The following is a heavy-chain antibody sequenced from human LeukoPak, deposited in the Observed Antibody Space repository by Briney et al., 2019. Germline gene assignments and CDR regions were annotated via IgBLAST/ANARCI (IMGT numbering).Heavy chain of an antibody. J-gene: IGHJ4*02. CDR1: GGSLRGYY. CDR2: INHSGST. Sequence: SETLSLTFAVYGGSLRGYYWGSIPQTPGKRLEWIGEINHSGSTNYNPSLKSRVTISVDTSKNQFSLKLSSVTAADTAVYYCARGLVAGSIDYWGQGTLVTVSS. D-gene: IGHD6-19*01. CDR3: ARGLVAGSIDY. V-gene: IGHV4-34*01.